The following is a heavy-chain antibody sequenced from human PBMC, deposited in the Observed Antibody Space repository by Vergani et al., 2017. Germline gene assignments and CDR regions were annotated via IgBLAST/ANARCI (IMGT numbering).Heavy chain of an antibody. CDR2: IGTAGDT. J-gene: IGHJ3*02. CDR3: ARQCSSTSCFGAFDI. D-gene: IGHD2-2*01. Sequence: EVQLVESGGGLVQPGGSLRLSCAASGFTFSSYDMHWVRQATGKGLEWVSAIGTAGDTYYPGSVKGRFTISRENAKNSLYLQMNSLRAGDTAVYYCARQCSSTSCFGAFDIWGRGTMVTVSS. CDR1: GFTFSSYD. V-gene: IGHV3-13*01.